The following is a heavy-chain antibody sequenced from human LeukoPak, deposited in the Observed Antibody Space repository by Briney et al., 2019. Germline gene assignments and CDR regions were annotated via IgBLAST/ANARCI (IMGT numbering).Heavy chain of an antibody. CDR1: GFTFSSYG. J-gene: IGHJ3*02. D-gene: IGHD2-2*01. Sequence: PGRSLRLSCAASGFTFSSYGMHWVRQAPGKGLEWVAVISYDGSNKYYADSVKGRFTISRDNSKNTLYLQMNSLRAEDTAVYYCARDGLPDVVPAPSAFDIWGQGTMVTVSS. CDR2: ISYDGSNK. CDR3: ARDGLPDVVPAPSAFDI. V-gene: IGHV3-30*03.